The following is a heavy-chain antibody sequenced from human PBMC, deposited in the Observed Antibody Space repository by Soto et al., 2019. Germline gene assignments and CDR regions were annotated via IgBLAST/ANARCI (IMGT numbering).Heavy chain of an antibody. D-gene: IGHD2-15*01. Sequence: GASVKVSCKASGGTFSSYAISWVRQAPGQGLEWMGGIIPIFGTANYAQKFQGRVTITADESTSTAYMELSSLRSEDTAVYYCASSEGGASPNYYYGMDVWGQGTTVTVSS. CDR1: GGTFSSYA. J-gene: IGHJ6*02. V-gene: IGHV1-69*13. CDR2: IIPIFGTA. CDR3: ASSEGGASPNYYYGMDV.